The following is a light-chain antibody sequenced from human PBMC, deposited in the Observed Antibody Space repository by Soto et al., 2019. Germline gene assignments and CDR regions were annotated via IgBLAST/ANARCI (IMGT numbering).Light chain of an antibody. V-gene: IGLV2-11*01. CDR1: SSDVGGYDF. CDR3: SSHAGSNNVV. Sequence: QSALTQPRSVSGSPGQSVTISCTGSSSDVGGYDFVSWYQQHPGKAPKLMISDVSERPSGVPDRFSGSKSANTASLTISGLQAEDEADYYCSSHAGSNNVVFGGGTKLTVL. CDR2: DVS. J-gene: IGLJ2*01.